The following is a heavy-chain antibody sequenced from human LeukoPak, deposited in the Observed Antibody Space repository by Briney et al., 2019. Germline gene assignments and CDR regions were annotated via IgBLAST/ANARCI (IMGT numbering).Heavy chain of an antibody. J-gene: IGHJ5*02. CDR2: IYTSGST. D-gene: IGHD4-17*01. V-gene: IGHV4-59*10. Sequence: SETLSLTCAVYGGSFSGYYWSWIRQPAGKGLEWIGRIYTSGSTNYNPSLKSRVTMSVDTSKNQFSLKLSSVTAADTAVYYCASFDYGDYGVDPWGQGTLVTVSS. CDR3: ASFDYGDYGVDP. CDR1: GGSFSGYY.